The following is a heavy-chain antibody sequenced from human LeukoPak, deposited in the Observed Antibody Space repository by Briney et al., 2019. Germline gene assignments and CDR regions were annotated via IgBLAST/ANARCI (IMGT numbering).Heavy chain of an antibody. CDR2: INHSGST. Sequence: SETLSLTCAVYGGSFSGYYWSWIRQPPGKGLEWIGEINHSGSTNYNPSLKSRVTISVDTSKNQFSLKLTSVTAADTAVYYCAREQYCRGTSCLIDYWGQGTLVTVSS. D-gene: IGHD2-2*01. J-gene: IGHJ4*02. CDR1: GGSFSGYY. V-gene: IGHV4-34*01. CDR3: AREQYCRGTSCLIDY.